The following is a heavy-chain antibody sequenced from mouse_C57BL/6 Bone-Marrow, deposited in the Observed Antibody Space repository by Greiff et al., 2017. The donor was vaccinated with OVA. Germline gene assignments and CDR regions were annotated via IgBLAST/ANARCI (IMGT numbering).Heavy chain of an antibody. CDR3: AHYGNYGEVAY. CDR1: GYTFTSYG. CDR2: IYPRSGNT. V-gene: IGHV1-81*01. J-gene: IGHJ2*01. Sequence: VKLQQSGAELARPGASVKLSCKASGYTFTSYGISWVKQRTGKGLEWIGEIYPRSGNTYYNEKFKGKATLTADNSSSTACMELRSLTSEYSAVYFCAHYGNYGEVAYCGQGTTLTVSS. D-gene: IGHD2-1*01.